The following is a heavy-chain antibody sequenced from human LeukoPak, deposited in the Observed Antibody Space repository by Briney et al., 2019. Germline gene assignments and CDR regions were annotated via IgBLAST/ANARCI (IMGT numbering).Heavy chain of an antibody. CDR3: AKGGTMTKKGYSDY. Sequence: GGSLRLSCAASGFTFSSYAMGWVRLAPGKGLERVSGVSGDGGYTYYADSVKGRFTISRDNSKSTLCLQMNSLRADDTAVYYCAKGGTMTKKGYSDYWGQGTLVTVSS. D-gene: IGHD2-15*01. CDR2: VSGDGGYT. J-gene: IGHJ4*02. CDR1: GFTFSSYA. V-gene: IGHV3-23*01.